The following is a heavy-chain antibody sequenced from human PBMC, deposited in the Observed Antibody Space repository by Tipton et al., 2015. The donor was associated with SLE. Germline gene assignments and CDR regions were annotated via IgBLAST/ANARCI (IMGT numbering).Heavy chain of an antibody. CDR3: AGERQHLDGTENKFDI. CDR2: IYYSGST. J-gene: IGHJ3*02. Sequence: TLSLTCTVSGGSISSHYWSWIRQPPGKGLEWIGYIYYSGSTNSNPSLKSRVAISVDTSKNQFPLKLSSVTAADTAMYYSAGERQHLDGTENKFDIWGQGTMVTVSS. D-gene: IGHD6-13*01. V-gene: IGHV4-59*11. CDR1: GGSISSHY.